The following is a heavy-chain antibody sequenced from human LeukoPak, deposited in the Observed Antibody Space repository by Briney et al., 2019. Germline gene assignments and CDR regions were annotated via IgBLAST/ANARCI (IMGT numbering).Heavy chain of an antibody. Sequence: SETLSHTCTVSGGSISSSSYYWGWIRQPPGKGLEWIGSIYYSGSTYYNPSLKSRVTISVDTSKNQFSLKLSSVTAADTAVYYCARRYNWKARGLYNWFDPWGQGTLVTVSS. J-gene: IGHJ5*02. V-gene: IGHV4-39*01. CDR3: ARRYNWKARGLYNWFDP. CDR2: IYYSGST. CDR1: GGSISSSSYY. D-gene: IGHD1-20*01.